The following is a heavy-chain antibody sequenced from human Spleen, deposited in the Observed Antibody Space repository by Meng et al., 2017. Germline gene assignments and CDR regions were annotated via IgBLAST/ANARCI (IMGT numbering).Heavy chain of an antibody. V-gene: IGHV4-59*01. J-gene: IGHJ4*02. CDR1: GGSISSYY. Sequence: SETLSLTCTVSGGSISSYYWSWIRQPPGKGLEWIGYIYYSGSTNYNPSLKSRVTISVDTSKNQFSLKLSSVTAADTAVYYCARDRVGFDYWGQGALVTVSS. CDR3: ARDRVGFDY. CDR2: IYYSGST. D-gene: IGHD1-26*01.